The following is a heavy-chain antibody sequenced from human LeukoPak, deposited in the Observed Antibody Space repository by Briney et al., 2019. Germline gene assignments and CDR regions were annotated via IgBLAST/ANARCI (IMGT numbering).Heavy chain of an antibody. CDR3: ARDRLEARGFLGDYYYYYYMDV. D-gene: IGHD3-3*01. CDR1: GGSISSYY. V-gene: IGHV4-59*01. J-gene: IGHJ6*03. Sequence: PSETLSLTCTVSGGSISSYYWSWIRQPPGKGLEWIGYIYYSGSTNYNPSLKSRVTISVDTSKNQFSLKLSSVTAADTAVYYCARDRLEARGFLGDYYYYYYMDVWGKGTTVTVSS. CDR2: IYYSGST.